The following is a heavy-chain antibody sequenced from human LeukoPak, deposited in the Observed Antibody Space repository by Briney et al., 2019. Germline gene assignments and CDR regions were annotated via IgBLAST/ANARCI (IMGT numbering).Heavy chain of an antibody. CDR1: GFTFSSYA. V-gene: IGHV3-23*01. D-gene: IGHD3-22*01. CDR2: ISGSGGST. Sequence: GGSLRLSCAASGFTFSSYAMSWVRQAPGKGLEWVSAISGSGGSTYYADSVKGRFTISRDNSKNTLYLQMNSLRAEDTAVYYCARDPPYYYDSSGYYDYWGQGTLVTVSS. CDR3: ARDPPYYYDSSGYYDY. J-gene: IGHJ4*02.